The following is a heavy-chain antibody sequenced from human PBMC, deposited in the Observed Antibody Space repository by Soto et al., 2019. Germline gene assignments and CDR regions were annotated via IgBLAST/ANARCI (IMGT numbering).Heavy chain of an antibody. Sequence: EVRLVESGGGLVQPGGSLRLSCVASGFTFSSHMMHWVRQGPGKGLEWVSRITSDGATPAYADSVKGRFTISRDNAKNTLYMQMNSLRVEDTAVYYCARGARIRGHWFDPWGQGTLVTVSS. V-gene: IGHV3-74*01. CDR1: GFTFSSHM. J-gene: IGHJ5*02. CDR3: ARGARIRGHWFDP. CDR2: ITSDGATP. D-gene: IGHD3-10*01.